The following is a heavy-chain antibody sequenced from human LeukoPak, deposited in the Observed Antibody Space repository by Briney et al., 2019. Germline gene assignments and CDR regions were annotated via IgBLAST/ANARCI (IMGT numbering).Heavy chain of an antibody. J-gene: IGHJ4*02. D-gene: IGHD6-13*01. CDR1: GDSVSSNSAA. Sequence: SQTLSLTCAISGDSVSSNSAAWNWIRQSPSRGLEWLGRTYYRSKWYNDYAVSVKSRITINPDTSKNQFSLQLNSVTPEDTAVYYCARENRIAAAGTGGSYRDPYFDYWGQGTLVTVSS. V-gene: IGHV6-1*01. CDR3: ARENRIAAAGTGGSYRDPYFDY. CDR2: TYYRSKWYN.